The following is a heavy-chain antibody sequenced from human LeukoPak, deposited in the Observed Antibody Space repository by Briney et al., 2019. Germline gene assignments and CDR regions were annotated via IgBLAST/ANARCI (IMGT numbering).Heavy chain of an antibody. CDR3: ARGGISMVRGVDY. CDR1: GGSISSYH. V-gene: IGHV4-59*01. J-gene: IGHJ4*02. CDR2: IYYTGST. Sequence: SETLPLTCTVSGGSISSYHWSWIRQPPGKGLEWIGHIYYTGSTHYNPSLKSRVTISVDTSKNQFSLKLSSVTAADTAVYYCARGGISMVRGVDYWGQGTLVTVSS. D-gene: IGHD3-10*01.